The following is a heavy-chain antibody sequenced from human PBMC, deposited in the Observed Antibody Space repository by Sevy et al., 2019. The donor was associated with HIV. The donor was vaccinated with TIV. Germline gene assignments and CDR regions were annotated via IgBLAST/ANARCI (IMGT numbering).Heavy chain of an antibody. CDR1: GFTFSSYA. CDR2: ISYDGSNK. Sequence: GGSLRLSCAASGFTFSSYAMHWVRQAPGKELEWVAVISYDGSNKYYADSVKGRFTISRDNSKNTLYLQMNSLRAEDTAVYYCARQRYCISTSCAISGDLDYWGQGTLVTVSS. CDR3: ARQRYCISTSCAISGDLDY. V-gene: IGHV3-30-3*01. J-gene: IGHJ4*02. D-gene: IGHD2-2*01.